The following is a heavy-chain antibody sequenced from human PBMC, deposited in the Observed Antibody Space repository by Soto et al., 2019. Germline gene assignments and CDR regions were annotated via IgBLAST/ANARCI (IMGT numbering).Heavy chain of an antibody. J-gene: IGHJ3*02. CDR2: IYYSGST. V-gene: IGHV4-59*08. CDR1: GGSISSYY. CDR3: ARHGRWHDLDI. D-gene: IGHD1-1*01. Sequence: QVQLQESGPGLVKPSETLSLTCTVSGGSISSYYWSWIRQPPGKGLEWIGYIYYSGSTNYNLSLMSRVTISVDTSKNQFSLKLSSVTAADTAVYYCARHGRWHDLDIWGQGTMVTVSS.